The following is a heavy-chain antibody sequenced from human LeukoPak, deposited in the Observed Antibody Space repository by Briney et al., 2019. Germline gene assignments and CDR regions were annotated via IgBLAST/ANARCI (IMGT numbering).Heavy chain of an antibody. CDR2: ISYDGSNK. J-gene: IGHJ4*02. Sequence: PGGSLRLSCAASGFTFSSYAMHWVRQAPGKGLEWVAVISYDGSNKYYADSVKGRFTISRDNSKNTLYLQMNSLRAEDTAVYYCAKDYDFYWGQGTLVTVSS. CDR1: GFTFSSYA. D-gene: IGHD3-3*01. CDR3: AKDYDFY. V-gene: IGHV3-30-3*01.